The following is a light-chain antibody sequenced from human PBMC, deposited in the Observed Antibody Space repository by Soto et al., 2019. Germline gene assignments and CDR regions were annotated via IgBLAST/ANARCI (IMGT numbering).Light chain of an antibody. CDR3: QQYGSSPFT. V-gene: IGKV3-20*01. Sequence: EIVLAQSPGTLSLSPGERATLSCRASQTVISSSLAWYQQTPGQAPRLLIYDTSTRATGIPDRFSGSGSGTDFALTINGLEPEDFGVYYCQQYGSSPFTFGPGTKVDPK. CDR2: DTS. CDR1: QTVISSS. J-gene: IGKJ3*01.